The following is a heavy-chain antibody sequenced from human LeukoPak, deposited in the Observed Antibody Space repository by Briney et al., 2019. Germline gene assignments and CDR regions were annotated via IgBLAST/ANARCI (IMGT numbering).Heavy chain of an antibody. D-gene: IGHD3-10*01. J-gene: IGHJ4*02. V-gene: IGHV4-59*01. CDR2: IYYSGST. CDR1: GGSISSYY. CDR3: ARVEYYGSGAALDY. Sequence: SETLSLTCTVSGGSISSYYWSWIRQPPGKGLEWIGYIYYSGSTNYNPSLKSRVTISVDTSKNQFSLRLNSVTAADTAVYYCARVEYYGSGAALDYWGQGTLVTVSS.